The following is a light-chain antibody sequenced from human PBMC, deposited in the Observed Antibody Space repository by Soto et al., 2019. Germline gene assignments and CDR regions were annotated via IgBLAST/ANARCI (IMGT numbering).Light chain of an antibody. Sequence: EIVLTHSPATLSLSPGETNTLSRRAGESVSTSQLAWYPQKRGRAPRPVFHSATTRANAVPRRFSGSGAGTDFTHTISRLEPEDCALYYCHVYGITPWTFGQATKVDIK. CDR3: HVYGITPWT. V-gene: IGKV3-20*01. CDR2: SAT. CDR1: ESVSTSQ. J-gene: IGKJ1*01.